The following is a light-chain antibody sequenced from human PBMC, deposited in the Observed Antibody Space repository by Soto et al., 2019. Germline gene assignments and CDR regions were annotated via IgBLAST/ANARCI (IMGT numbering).Light chain of an antibody. CDR3: QQYSTFWT. CDR1: QSISTW. CDR2: DAS. J-gene: IGKJ1*01. V-gene: IGKV1-5*01. Sequence: GDRVAITCRASQSISTWLAWYQQKPGKAPKLLISDASTLESGVPSRFSGSGSGTEFTLTISSLQPDDIATYYCQQYSTFWTFGQGTKVDIK.